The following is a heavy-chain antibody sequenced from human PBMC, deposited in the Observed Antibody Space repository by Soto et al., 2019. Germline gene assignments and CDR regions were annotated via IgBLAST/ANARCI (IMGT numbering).Heavy chain of an antibody. J-gene: IGHJ5*02. V-gene: IGHV4-34*01. CDR1: GGSFSGYY. D-gene: IGHD6-25*01. CDR2: INHSGST. Sequence: QVQLQQWGAGLLKPSENLSLTFAVYGGSFSGYYWNWIRQPPAKGLEWIGEINHSGSTNYNPSLKSRFTISVDTSKNQFSLKLSSVTAADTAVYYCARGLRPQRAPIRKPRYNWFDPWGQGTMVTVSS. CDR3: ARGLRPQRAPIRKPRYNWFDP.